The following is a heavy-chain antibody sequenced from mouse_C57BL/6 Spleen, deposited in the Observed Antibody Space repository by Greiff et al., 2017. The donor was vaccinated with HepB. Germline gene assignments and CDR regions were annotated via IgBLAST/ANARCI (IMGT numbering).Heavy chain of an antibody. Sequence: QVQLQQPGTELVKPGASVKLSCKASGYTFTSYWLHWVKQRPGQGLEWIGNINPSNGGSNYNEKFKSKATLTVDKSSSTAYMQLSSLTSEDSAVYYCARWGDYDGAWFAYWGQGTLVTVSA. D-gene: IGHD2-4*01. V-gene: IGHV1-53*01. CDR1: GYTFTSYW. J-gene: IGHJ3*01. CDR3: ARWGDYDGAWFAY. CDR2: INPSNGGS.